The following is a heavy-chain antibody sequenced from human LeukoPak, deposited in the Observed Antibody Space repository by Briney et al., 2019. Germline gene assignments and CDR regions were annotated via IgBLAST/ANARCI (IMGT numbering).Heavy chain of an antibody. CDR1: GGSISSSSYY. D-gene: IGHD1-26*01. Sequence: ETLSLTCTVSGGSISSSSYYWGWIRQPPGKGLEWIGSIYYSGSTYYNPFLKSRVTISVDTSKNQFSLKLSSVTAADTAVYYCAREHSGSWSMDVWGKGTTVTVSS. CDR3: AREHSGSWSMDV. J-gene: IGHJ6*03. CDR2: IYYSGST. V-gene: IGHV4-39*07.